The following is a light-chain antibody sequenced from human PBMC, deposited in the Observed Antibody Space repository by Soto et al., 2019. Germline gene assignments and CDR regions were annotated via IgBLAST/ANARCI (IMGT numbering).Light chain of an antibody. CDR1: SSDIGRYDY. Sequence: QSALTQPASVSGSPGQSITISCTGTSSDIGRYDYVSWYQQFPGKAPKLMVYRVINRPSGVSDRFSGSKSGNSASLSISGLQPEGEASYFCGADTSATTRVFGGGTKVTV. CDR2: RVI. CDR3: GADTSATTRV. J-gene: IGLJ3*02. V-gene: IGLV2-14*03.